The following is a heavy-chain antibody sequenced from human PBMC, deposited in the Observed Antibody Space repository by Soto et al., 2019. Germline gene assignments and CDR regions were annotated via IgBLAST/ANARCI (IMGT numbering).Heavy chain of an antibody. CDR2: ISGSGGST. CDR1: GFTFSNFA. D-gene: IGHD6-6*01. V-gene: IGHV3-23*01. Sequence: GGSLRLSCSASGFTFSNFAMSWVGQAPGKGLEWVSGISGSGGSTYYADSVKGRFTISRDNSKNTVYLQMNSLRAEDTAVYNCAKDIEYSRSSGKFDYWGPGTLVTVYS. J-gene: IGHJ4*02. CDR3: AKDIEYSRSSGKFDY.